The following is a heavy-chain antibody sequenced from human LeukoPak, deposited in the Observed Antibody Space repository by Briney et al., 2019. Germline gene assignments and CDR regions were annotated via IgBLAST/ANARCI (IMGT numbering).Heavy chain of an antibody. D-gene: IGHD4/OR15-4a*01. CDR2: IWYDGSNK. CDR3: ARDTSFNYGAHAMDV. V-gene: IGHV3-33*01. J-gene: IGHJ6*02. CDR1: GFTFSSYG. Sequence: GGSLRLSCAASGFTFSSYGMHWVRQAPGKGLEWVAVIWYDGSNKYYADSVKGRFTISRDNSKNTLYLQLNSLRGEDTAIYYCARDTSFNYGAHAMDVWGQGTTVTVSS.